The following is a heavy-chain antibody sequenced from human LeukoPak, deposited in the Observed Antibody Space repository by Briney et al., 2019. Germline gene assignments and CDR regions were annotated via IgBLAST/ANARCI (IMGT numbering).Heavy chain of an antibody. D-gene: IGHD3-10*01. J-gene: IGHJ6*03. V-gene: IGHV1-18*01. Sequence: ASVKVSCKASGYTFTSYGISWVRQAPGQGLEWMGWSSAYNGNTNYAQKLQGRVSMTTDTSTSTAYMGLRSLSSDDTAVYYCARLGPPRYYYYMDVWGKGTTVTVSS. CDR2: SSAYNGNT. CDR1: GYTFTSYG. CDR3: ARLGPPRYYYYMDV.